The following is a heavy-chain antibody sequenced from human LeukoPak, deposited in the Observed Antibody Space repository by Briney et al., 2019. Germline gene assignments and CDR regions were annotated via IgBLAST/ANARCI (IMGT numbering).Heavy chain of an antibody. D-gene: IGHD3-10*01. CDR3: VQSFLGY. V-gene: IGHV3-15*01. CDR2: INRNSDGGTT. CDR1: GFTFSNAW. J-gene: IGHJ4*02. Sequence: GVSLRLSCVVSGFTFSNAWMTWVRQAPGKGLEWVGHINRNSDGGTTKYTAPVKGRFTISRDDSQNTLYLQMNSLKTEDTAVYYCVQSFLGYWGKGTLVSVSS.